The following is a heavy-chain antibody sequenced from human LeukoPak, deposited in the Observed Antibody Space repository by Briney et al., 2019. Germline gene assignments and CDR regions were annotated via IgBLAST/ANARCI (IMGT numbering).Heavy chain of an antibody. CDR2: ISERGGST. V-gene: IGHV3-23*01. Sequence: PGGSLRLSCVVSGITLSNYGMSWVRQAAGKGLEWVSGISERGGSTNYADSVKGRFIISRDTSKNAVYLQMNSLRVEDTAVYFCAKRGIVIRAVIIIGFHKEAYYFDYWGQGTLVTVSS. J-gene: IGHJ4*02. D-gene: IGHD3-10*01. CDR3: AKRGIVIRAVIIIGFHKEAYYFDY. CDR1: GITLSNYG.